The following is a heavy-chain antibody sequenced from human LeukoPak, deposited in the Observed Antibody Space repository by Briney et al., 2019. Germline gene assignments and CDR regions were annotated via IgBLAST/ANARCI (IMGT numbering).Heavy chain of an antibody. CDR3: ARERGSYFHDAIDI. D-gene: IGHD1-26*01. CDR2: INPNSGGT. Sequence: ASVKVSCKASGYTFTGYYVYWVRQAPGQGLEWMGWINPNSGGTNYAQKFQGRVTMTGDTSISTVYMELSRLTSDDAAVYYCARERGSYFHDAIDIWGQWTTLAVSS. J-gene: IGHJ3*02. CDR1: GYTFTGYY. V-gene: IGHV1-2*02.